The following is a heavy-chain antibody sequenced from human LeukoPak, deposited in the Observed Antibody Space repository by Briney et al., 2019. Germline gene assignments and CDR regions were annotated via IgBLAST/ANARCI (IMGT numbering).Heavy chain of an antibody. J-gene: IGHJ4*02. CDR3: AKVAKYYYGPETYYFFEQ. CDR2: INQDGTEK. V-gene: IGHV3-7*01. Sequence: PGGSLRLSCAGSGFTFSTYTMNWVRQAPGKGLEWVANINQDGTEKYYVDSVKGRFTISRDYAKKSLFLQMNSLRVEDTAVYYCAKVAKYYYGPETYYFFEQWGQGTPVTAAS. D-gene: IGHD3-10*01. CDR1: GFTFSTYT.